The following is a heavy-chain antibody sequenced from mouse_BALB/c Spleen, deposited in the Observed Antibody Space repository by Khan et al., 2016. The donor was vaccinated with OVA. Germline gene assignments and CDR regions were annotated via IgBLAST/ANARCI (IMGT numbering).Heavy chain of an antibody. V-gene: IGHV3-8*02. Sequence: EVQLKQSGPSLMKPSQTLSLTCSVTGDSITSGFWNWIRKFPGNKFEYLGYITYSGNTYYNPSLKSRISITRDTSKSQYYLQLNSVTTEDTATYYCARSYGSWAMDYWGQGTSVTVSS. J-gene: IGHJ4*01. D-gene: IGHD1-1*01. CDR2: ITYSGNT. CDR3: ARSYGSWAMDY. CDR1: GDSITSGF.